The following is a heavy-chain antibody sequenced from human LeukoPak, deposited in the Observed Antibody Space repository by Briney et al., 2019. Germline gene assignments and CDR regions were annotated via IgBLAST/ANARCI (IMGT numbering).Heavy chain of an antibody. CDR3: ARVWLGRNTDWGPLYGMDV. D-gene: IGHD2-21*01. CDR2: IIPIFGTA. CDR1: GGTFSSYA. V-gene: IGHV1-69*13. J-gene: IGHJ6*02. Sequence: VASVKVSCKASGGTFSSYAISWVRQAPGQGLEWMGGIIPIFGTANYAQKFQGRVTITADESTSTAYMELSSLRSEDTAVYYCARVWLGRNTDWGPLYGMDVWGQGTTVTVSS.